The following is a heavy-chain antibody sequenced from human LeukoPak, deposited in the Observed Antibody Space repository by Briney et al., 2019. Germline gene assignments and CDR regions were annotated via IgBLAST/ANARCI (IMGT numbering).Heavy chain of an antibody. J-gene: IGHJ4*02. CDR3: ATLGDTSRFDY. V-gene: IGHV3-7*01. D-gene: IGHD1-26*01. CDR2: IKQDGSEK. Sequence: GGSLRLSCAASGFTFSSYWMSWVRQAPGKGLEWVANIKQDGSEKYYVDSVKGRLTISRDNAKNSLYLQMNSLRAEDTAVYYCATLGDTSRFDYWGQGTLVTVSS. CDR1: GFTFSSYW.